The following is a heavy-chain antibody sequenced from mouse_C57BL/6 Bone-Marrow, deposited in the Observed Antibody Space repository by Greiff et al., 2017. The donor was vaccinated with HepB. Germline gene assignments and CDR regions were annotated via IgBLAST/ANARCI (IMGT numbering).Heavy chain of an antibody. J-gene: IGHJ3*01. Sequence: QVQLQQSGAELARPGASVKLSCKASGYTFTSYGISWVKQRTGQGLEWIGEIYPRSGNTYYNEKFKGKATLTADKSSSTAYMELRSLTSEDSAVYFCARSGFYSNYEAWFAYWGQGTLVTVSA. D-gene: IGHD2-5*01. CDR3: ARSGFYSNYEAWFAY. V-gene: IGHV1-81*01. CDR1: GYTFTSYG. CDR2: IYPRSGNT.